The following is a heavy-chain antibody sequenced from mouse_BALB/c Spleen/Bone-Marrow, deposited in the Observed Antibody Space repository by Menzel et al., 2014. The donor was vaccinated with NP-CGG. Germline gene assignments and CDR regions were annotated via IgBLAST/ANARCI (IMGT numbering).Heavy chain of an antibody. CDR2: IRNKAYGYTT. CDR1: GFTFIDHY. V-gene: IGHV7-3*02. J-gene: IGHJ4*01. Sequence: EVKLMESGGGLVQPGGSLRLSCTTSGFTFIDHYMSWVRQPPGKALEWLGFIRNKAYGYTTEYSASVKGRFTISRDNSQSILYLQMNTLRAEDSATYYCARFPMDYWGQGTSVTVPS. CDR3: ARFPMDY.